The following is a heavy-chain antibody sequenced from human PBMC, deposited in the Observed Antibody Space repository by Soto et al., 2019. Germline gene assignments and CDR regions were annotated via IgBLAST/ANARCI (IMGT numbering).Heavy chain of an antibody. V-gene: IGHV3-23*01. Sequence: EVQLLESGGGLVQPGGSLRLSCAASGFTFSSYAMSWVRQAPGKGLEWVSAISGSGGSTYYADSVKGRFTISRDNSKNTLYLQMNSLRAEDTAVYYCAKEAYDSSCYPYLFDYWGQGTLVTVSS. CDR1: GFTFSSYA. CDR3: AKEAYDSSCYPYLFDY. J-gene: IGHJ4*02. CDR2: ISGSGGST. D-gene: IGHD3-22*01.